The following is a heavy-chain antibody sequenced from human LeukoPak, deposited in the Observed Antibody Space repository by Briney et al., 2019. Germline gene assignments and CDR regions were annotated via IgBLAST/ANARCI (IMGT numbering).Heavy chain of an antibody. V-gene: IGHV1-46*01. J-gene: IGHJ4*02. CDR2: INPSGGST. CDR3: ARVGTYSSIAARRTRNYYGSGSGVDY. D-gene: IGHD3-10*01. CDR1: GYTFTSYY. Sequence: ASVKVSCKASGYTFTSYYMHWVRQAPGQGLEWMGIINPSGGSTSYAQTFQGRVTMTKDMSTSTVYMELSSLRSEDTAVYYCARVGTYSSIAARRTRNYYGSGSGVDYGGQGTLVTVSS.